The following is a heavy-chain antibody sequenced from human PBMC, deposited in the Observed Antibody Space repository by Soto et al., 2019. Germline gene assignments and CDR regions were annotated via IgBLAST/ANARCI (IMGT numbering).Heavy chain of an antibody. CDR3: ARRPKRGVGATRTDY. J-gene: IGHJ4*02. CDR2: INHSGST. V-gene: IGHV4-34*01. Sequence: QVQLQQWGAGLLKPSETLSLTCAVYGGSFSSFYWSWIRQPLGKGLEWIGEINHSGSTNYNPSLKSRVTLSVDTSKNQFSLKLSSVTAADTAVYYCARRPKRGVGATRTDYWGQGTLVTVSS. CDR1: GGSFSSFY. D-gene: IGHD1-26*01.